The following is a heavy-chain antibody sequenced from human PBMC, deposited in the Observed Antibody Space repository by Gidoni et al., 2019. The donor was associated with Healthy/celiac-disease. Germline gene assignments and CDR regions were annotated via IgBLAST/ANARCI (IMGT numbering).Heavy chain of an antibody. CDR2: ISSNWGRT. J-gene: IGHJ4*02. V-gene: IGHV3-64D*06. CDR1: GFTFSTYA. D-gene: IGHD6-13*01. CDR3: VKDGDSSSWYDY. Sequence: EVQLVESGGGLVQPGGALRRSCSASGFTFSTYAMHWVRQAPGKGLEYVSAISSNWGRTYYADSVKGRFTISRDNSKNTMYLQMSSLRAEDTAVYYCVKDGDSSSWYDYWGQGTLVTVSS.